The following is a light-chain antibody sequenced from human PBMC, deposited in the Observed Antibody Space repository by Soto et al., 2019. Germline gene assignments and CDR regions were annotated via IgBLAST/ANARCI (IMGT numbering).Light chain of an antibody. CDR2: LGT. CDR3: MQALQTPYT. J-gene: IGKJ2*01. Sequence: DIVLTQSPLSLPVTPGEPASISCRSSQSLLHSNGYNYLNWYLQKPGQSPQLLIYLGTNRASGVPDRFSGSGSRTDFTLKISRVEADDVGVYYCMQALQTPYTFGQGTKLETK. CDR1: QSLLHSNGYNY. V-gene: IGKV2-28*01.